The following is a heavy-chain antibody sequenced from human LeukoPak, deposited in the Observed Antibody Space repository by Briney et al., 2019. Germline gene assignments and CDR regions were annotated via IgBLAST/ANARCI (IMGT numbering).Heavy chain of an antibody. J-gene: IGHJ4*02. CDR3: AKSPRKGPLKYGDRAAAAELDY. Sequence: GGSLRLSCAASGFTFSSYSMNWVRQAPGKGLEWVSYISSSSSTIYYADSVKGRFTISRDNSKNTLYLQMNSLRAEDTAVYYCAKSPRKGPLKYGDRAAAAELDYWGQGTLVTVSS. V-gene: IGHV3-48*01. CDR2: ISSSSSTI. CDR1: GFTFSSYS. D-gene: IGHD6-13*01.